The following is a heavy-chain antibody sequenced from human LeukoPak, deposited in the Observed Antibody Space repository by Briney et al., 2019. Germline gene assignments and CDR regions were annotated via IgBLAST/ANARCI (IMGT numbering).Heavy chain of an antibody. V-gene: IGHV1-24*01. CDR1: GYTLTELS. Sequence: ASVKVSCKVSGYTLTELSMHWVRQAPGKGLEWMGGFDPEDGETIYAQKFQGRVTMTEDTSTDTAYMELSSLRSEDTAVYYCARDPKYYYDSSGYYLDDYWGQGTLVTVSS. J-gene: IGHJ4*02. CDR2: FDPEDGET. D-gene: IGHD3-22*01. CDR3: ARDPKYYYDSSGYYLDDY.